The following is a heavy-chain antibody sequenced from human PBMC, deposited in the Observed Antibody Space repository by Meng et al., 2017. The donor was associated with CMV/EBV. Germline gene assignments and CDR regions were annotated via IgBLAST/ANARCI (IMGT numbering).Heavy chain of an antibody. V-gene: IGHV3-21*01. CDR2: ISSSSSYI. Sequence: GGSLRLSCAASGFTFSSYSMNWVRHAPGKGLEWVSSISSSSSYIYYADSVKGRFTISRDNAKNSLYLQMNSLRAEDTAVYYCARERLNQYSSSSPSDYWGQGTLVTVSS. J-gene: IGHJ4*02. D-gene: IGHD6-6*01. CDR3: ARERLNQYSSSSPSDY. CDR1: GFTFSSYS.